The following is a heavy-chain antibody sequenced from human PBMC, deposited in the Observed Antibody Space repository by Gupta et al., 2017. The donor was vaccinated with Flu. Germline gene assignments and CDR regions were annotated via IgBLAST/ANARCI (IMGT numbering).Heavy chain of an antibody. CDR1: G. J-gene: IGHJ3*02. D-gene: IGHD2-21*01. CDR3: VRERGPFDCFDI. Sequence: GMHWVRQAPGKGLEWVAVIWSNGNNKYYADSVRGRFTFSRDNSKNTMYLQMSSLRVEDTAVYYCVRERGPFDCFDIWGQGTMVTVSS. V-gene: IGHV3-33*01. CDR2: IWSNGNNK.